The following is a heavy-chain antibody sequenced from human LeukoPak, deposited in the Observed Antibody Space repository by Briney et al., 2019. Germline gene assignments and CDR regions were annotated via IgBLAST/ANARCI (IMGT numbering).Heavy chain of an antibody. CDR2: IGGSGGST. CDR3: AKAGIGGSSLYYFDY. CDR1: GFTFSSYA. D-gene: IGHD6-6*01. V-gene: IGHV3-23*01. J-gene: IGHJ4*02. Sequence: PGGSLRLSCAASGFTFSSYAMYWVRLAPGKGREWVSAIGGSGGSTYYADSVKGRFTISRDNSKNTLYLQMNSLGAEDTAVYYCAKAGIGGSSLYYFDYWGQGTLVTVSS.